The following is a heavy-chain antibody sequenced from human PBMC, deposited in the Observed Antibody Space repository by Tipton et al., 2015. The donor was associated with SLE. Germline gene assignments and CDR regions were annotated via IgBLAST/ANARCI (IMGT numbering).Heavy chain of an antibody. V-gene: IGHV4-39*07. Sequence: TLSLTCTVSGGSVSSSSYSWGWIRQPPGKGLEWIGSIYYSGTTYYNPSLKSRVTISVDTSKNQFSLKLSSVTAADTAVYYCARDRFPRLYDFWSGWFDPWGQGTLVTVSS. CDR1: GGSVSSSSYS. CDR2: IYYSGTT. J-gene: IGHJ5*02. D-gene: IGHD3-3*01. CDR3: ARDRFPRLYDFWSGWFDP.